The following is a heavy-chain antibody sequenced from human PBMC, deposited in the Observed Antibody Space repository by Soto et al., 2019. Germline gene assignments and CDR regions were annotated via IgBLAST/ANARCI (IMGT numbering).Heavy chain of an antibody. J-gene: IGHJ3*01. CDR2: ISSSGSTI. CDR3: AREGGRHCSPTRCYNAFDL. CDR1: GFPFSAFS. D-gene: IGHD2-2*02. V-gene: IGHV3-48*02. Sequence: EVQLVESGGGLVQPGGSLRLSCASSGFPFSAFSMNWVRQAPGKGLEWVAYISSSGSTIYYTDSVKGRFTISRDNAKSSLYLKMDSLRDEDTAVYYCAREGGRHCSPTRCYNAFDLWGQGTMVTVSS.